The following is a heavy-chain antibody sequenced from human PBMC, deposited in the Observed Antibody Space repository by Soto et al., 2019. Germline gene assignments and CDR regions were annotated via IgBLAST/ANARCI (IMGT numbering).Heavy chain of an antibody. J-gene: IGHJ6*02. CDR1: GYTFTGYY. CDR3: ARDLGDIRLKGAKYYYGMDV. CDR2: INPNSGGT. V-gene: IGHV1-2*04. Sequence: QVQLVQSGAEVKKPGASVKVSCKASGYTFTGYYMHWVRQAPGQGLEWMGWINPNSGGTNYAQKFQGWVTKTRDTSISTAYMELSRLRSDDTAVYYCARDLGDIRLKGAKYYYGMDVWGQGTTVTVSS. D-gene: IGHD3-3*01.